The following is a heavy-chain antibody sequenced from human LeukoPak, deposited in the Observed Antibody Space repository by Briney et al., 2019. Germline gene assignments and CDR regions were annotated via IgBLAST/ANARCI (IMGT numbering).Heavy chain of an antibody. CDR3: ASSYCGGVYPHHYYFDY. D-gene: IGHD2-21*01. J-gene: IGHJ4*02. CDR2: IYYSGST. Sequence: PSETLSLTCTVSGGSISSGDYYWSWIRQPPGKGLEWIGYIYYSGSTYYNPSLKSRVTISVDTSKNQFSLKLSSVTAADTAVYYCASSYCGGVYPHHYYFDYWCQGTLVTVSS. V-gene: IGHV4-30-4*01. CDR1: GGSISSGDYY.